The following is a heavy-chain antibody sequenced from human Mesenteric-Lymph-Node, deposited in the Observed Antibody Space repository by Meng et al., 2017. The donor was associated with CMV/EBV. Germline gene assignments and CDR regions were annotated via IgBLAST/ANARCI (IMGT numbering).Heavy chain of an antibody. CDR1: GGSISSYY. CDR3: ARPGSHYYGMDV. Sequence: SETLSLTCTVSGGSISSYYWSWIRQPPGKGLEWIGYIYYSGSTNYNPSLKSRVTISVDTSKNQFSLKLSSVTAADTAVYYCARPGSHYYGMDVWGQGTTVTVSS. D-gene: IGHD3-10*01. V-gene: IGHV4-59*01. J-gene: IGHJ6*02. CDR2: IYYSGST.